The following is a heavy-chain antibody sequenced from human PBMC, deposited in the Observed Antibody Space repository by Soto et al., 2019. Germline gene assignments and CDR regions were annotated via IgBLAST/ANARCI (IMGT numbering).Heavy chain of an antibody. Sequence: GESLKISCKTSGYSFTSYWISWVRQMPGKGLEWMGRIDPSDSYTNYSPSFQGHVTISADKSISTAYLQWSSLTASDTAVYYCARLQPAAGDNDLTFDYWGQGTLVTVSS. D-gene: IGHD6-13*01. CDR3: ARLQPAAGDNDLTFDY. J-gene: IGHJ4*02. CDR1: GYSFTSYW. V-gene: IGHV5-10-1*01. CDR2: IDPSDSYT.